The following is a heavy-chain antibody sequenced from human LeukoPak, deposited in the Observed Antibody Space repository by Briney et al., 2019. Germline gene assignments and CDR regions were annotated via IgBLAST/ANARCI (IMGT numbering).Heavy chain of an antibody. Sequence: ASVKVSCKASGGTFSSYAISWVRQAPGQGLEWMGGIIPIFGTANYAQKFQGRVTITADESTSTAYMELSSLRSEDTAVYYCAKAGRGWYYFDYWGQGTLVTVSS. CDR2: IIPIFGTA. CDR3: AKAGRGWYYFDY. CDR1: GGTFSSYA. D-gene: IGHD6-19*01. V-gene: IGHV1-69*01. J-gene: IGHJ4*02.